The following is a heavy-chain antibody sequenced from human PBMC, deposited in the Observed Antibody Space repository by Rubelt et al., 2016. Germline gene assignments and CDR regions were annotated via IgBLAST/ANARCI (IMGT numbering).Heavy chain of an antibody. Sequence: HLQESGPGLVKPSGTLSLTCAVSGGSISSSNWWSWVRQPPGKGLEWIGSIYYSGSTYYNPSLKSRVPISVDTSKNQFSLKLSSVTAADTAVYYCLYGMDVWGQGTTVTVSS. CDR3: LYGMDV. CDR1: GGSISSSNW. V-gene: IGHV4-4*02. CDR2: IYYSGST. J-gene: IGHJ6*02.